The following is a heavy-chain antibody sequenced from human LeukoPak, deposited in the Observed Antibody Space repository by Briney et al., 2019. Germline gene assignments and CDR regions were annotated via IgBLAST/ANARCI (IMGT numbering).Heavy chain of an antibody. J-gene: IGHJ6*03. CDR3: ARVDYGSGSYYYYYYYMDV. Sequence: PGGSLRLSCAASGFTFSNYCMTWVRQAPGKGLEWVANIKHDGSEDYYLDSVKGRFTISRDNAKNSLYLQMNSLRAEDTAVYYCARVDYGSGSYYYYYYYMDVWGKGTTVTVSS. V-gene: IGHV3-7*01. D-gene: IGHD3-10*01. CDR2: IKHDGSED. CDR1: GFTFSNYC.